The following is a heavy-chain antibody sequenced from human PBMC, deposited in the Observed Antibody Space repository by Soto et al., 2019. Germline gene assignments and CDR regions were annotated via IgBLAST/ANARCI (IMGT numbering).Heavy chain of an antibody. Sequence: SETLSLTCTVSGGSISSYYWSLIRQPPGKGLEWIGYIYYSGSTNYNPSLKSRVTISVDTSKNQFSLKLSSVTAADTAVYYCARGGDAARLFDYWGQGTLVTVSS. CDR3: ARGGDAARLFDY. J-gene: IGHJ4*02. V-gene: IGHV4-59*01. CDR1: GGSISSYY. D-gene: IGHD3-16*01. CDR2: IYYSGST.